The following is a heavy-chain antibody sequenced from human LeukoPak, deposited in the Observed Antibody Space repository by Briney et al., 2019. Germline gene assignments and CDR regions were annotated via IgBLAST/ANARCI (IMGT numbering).Heavy chain of an antibody. V-gene: IGHV3-66*01. D-gene: IGHD5-24*01. CDR3: ARGPNGYHNT. CDR2: IYSGGST. Sequence: GGSLRLSCAASEFSVGSNYMTWVRQAPGKGLEWVSLIYSGGSTYYADSVKGRFTISRDNSKNTLYLQMNSLRAEDTAVYYCARGPNGYHNTGGQGTLVTVSS. CDR1: EFSVGSNY. J-gene: IGHJ4*02.